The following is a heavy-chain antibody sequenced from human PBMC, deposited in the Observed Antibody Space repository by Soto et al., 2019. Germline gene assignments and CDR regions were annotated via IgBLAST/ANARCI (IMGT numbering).Heavy chain of an antibody. D-gene: IGHD3-22*01. Sequence: QVQLVQSGPEVKKPGASVKVSCKASGYTFSHHGISWVRQAPGQGLEWMGWISIFNGNANYAQKFQGRISLTADTSSSTAYMEVRSLRSDDTAVYYCANDSTITKILVMDYSGPGTPVTVST. V-gene: IGHV1-18*04. CDR1: GYTFSHHG. CDR3: ANDSTITKILVMDY. J-gene: IGHJ4*02. CDR2: ISIFNGNA.